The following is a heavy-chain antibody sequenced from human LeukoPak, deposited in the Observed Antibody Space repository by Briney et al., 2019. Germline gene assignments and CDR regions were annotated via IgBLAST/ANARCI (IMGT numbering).Heavy chain of an antibody. V-gene: IGHV3-53*01. CDR3: ARAAWYSSSWQEGYYFDY. Sequence: GGSLRLSCAASGFTVNNYMNWVRQAPGKGLEWVSVIYSGDTTYYADSVKGRFTISRDTSKNTLYLQMNSLRADDTAVYYCARAAWYSSSWQEGYYFDYWGQGTVVIVSS. CDR2: IYSGDTT. D-gene: IGHD6-13*01. J-gene: IGHJ4*02. CDR1: GFTVNNY.